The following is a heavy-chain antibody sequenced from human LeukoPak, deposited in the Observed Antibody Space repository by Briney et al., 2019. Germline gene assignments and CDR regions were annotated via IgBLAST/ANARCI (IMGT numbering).Heavy chain of an antibody. CDR1: GYTFTSYY. CDR3: ARGVYSGWYTHNWLDS. D-gene: IGHD6-19*01. V-gene: IGHV1-2*02. Sequence: ASVKVSCKASGYTFTSYYIHWVRQAPGQGLEWMGWINPHNGDTNYEQMFQGRVTMTRDTSISTAYMELSSLRSDDTAVYYCARGVYSGWYTHNWLDSWGQGTLVIVSS. CDR2: INPHNGDT. J-gene: IGHJ5*01.